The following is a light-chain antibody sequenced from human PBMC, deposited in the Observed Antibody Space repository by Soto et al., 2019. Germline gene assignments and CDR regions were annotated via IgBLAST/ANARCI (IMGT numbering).Light chain of an antibody. CDR2: DAS. Sequence: EILMSHSRRTLSLPPRDKANRFLMASQSVSSNLAWYQQKPGQAPRLLIYDASNRATGIPARFSGSGSGTDFTLTISSLEPEDFAVYYCQQRSNWPITFGQGTRLEI. V-gene: IGKV3-11*01. CDR1: QSVSSN. J-gene: IGKJ5*01. CDR3: QQRSNWPIT.